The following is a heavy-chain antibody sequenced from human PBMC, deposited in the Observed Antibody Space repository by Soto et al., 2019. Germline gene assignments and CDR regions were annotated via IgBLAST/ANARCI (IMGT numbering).Heavy chain of an antibody. J-gene: IGHJ4*02. CDR1: GYSFTSLD. CDR3: ARGVSALVDY. D-gene: IGHD3-16*02. Sequence: QVQLVQSGAEVREPGASVKVSCKASGYSFTSLDINWVRQTAGQGLEWMGWMEPSTGRTGYAQKFQGRVTMTRDTSINTAYMELTTLTSDDTAFYYCARGVSALVDYWGQGTLVIVSS. CDR2: MEPSTGRT. V-gene: IGHV1-8*01.